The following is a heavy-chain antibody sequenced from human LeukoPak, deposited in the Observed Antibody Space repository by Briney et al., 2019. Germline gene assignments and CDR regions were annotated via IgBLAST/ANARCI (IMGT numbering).Heavy chain of an antibody. CDR1: GFTFSSYG. CDR3: AKDSRDSDGWFFEGSFGEHAFDI. D-gene: IGHD3-10*01. CDR2: ISGSGGST. V-gene: IGHV3-23*01. Sequence: PGGTLRLSCAASGFTFSSYGMSWVRQAPGKGLEWVSAISGSGGSTYYADSVKGRFTISRDNSKNTLYLQMNSLRAEDTAVYYCAKDSRDSDGWFFEGSFGEHAFDIWGQGTMVTVSS. J-gene: IGHJ3*02.